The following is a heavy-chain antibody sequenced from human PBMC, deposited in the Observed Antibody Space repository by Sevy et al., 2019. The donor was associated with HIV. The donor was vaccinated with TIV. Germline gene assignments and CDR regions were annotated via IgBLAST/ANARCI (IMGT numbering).Heavy chain of an antibody. J-gene: IGHJ3*02. D-gene: IGHD3-22*01. CDR2: IYSGVTT. CDR3: ARVSVYYYDSSGYYTTGNAFDI. Sequence: GGSLRLSCAASGFTVGSNYMSWVRQAPGMGLEWVSIIYSGVTTSYADSVKGRFTISRDNSKNTLYLQMNSLRAEDTAVYYCARVSVYYYDSSGYYTTGNAFDIWGQGTMVTVSS. V-gene: IGHV3-53*01. CDR1: GFTVGSNY.